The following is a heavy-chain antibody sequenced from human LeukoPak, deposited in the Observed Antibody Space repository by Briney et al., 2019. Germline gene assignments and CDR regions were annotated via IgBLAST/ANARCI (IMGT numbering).Heavy chain of an antibody. CDR1: GYTFTSYD. J-gene: IGHJ3*02. CDR2: MNPNSGNT. D-gene: IGHD1-26*01. V-gene: IGHV1-8*01. Sequence: APVKVSCKASGYTFTSYDINWVRQATGQGLEWVGWMNPNSGNTGYAQKFQGRVTMTRNTSISTAYMELSSLRSEDTAVYYCARDRIVGPTDAFDIWGQETMVTVSS. CDR3: ARDRIVGPTDAFDI.